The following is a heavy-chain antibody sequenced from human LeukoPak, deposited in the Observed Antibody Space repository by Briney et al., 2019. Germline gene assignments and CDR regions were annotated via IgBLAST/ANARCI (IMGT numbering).Heavy chain of an antibody. CDR3: ARGETGGSSWYYYYYGMDV. CDR2: INHSGST. J-gene: IGHJ6*04. Sequence: SETLSLTCAVYGGSFSGYYWSWIRKPPGKGLEWIGEINHSGSTNYNPSLKSRVTISVDTSKNQFSLKLSSVTAADTAVYYCARGETGGSSWYYYYYGMDVWGKGTTVTVSS. V-gene: IGHV4-34*01. CDR1: GGSFSGYY. D-gene: IGHD6-13*01.